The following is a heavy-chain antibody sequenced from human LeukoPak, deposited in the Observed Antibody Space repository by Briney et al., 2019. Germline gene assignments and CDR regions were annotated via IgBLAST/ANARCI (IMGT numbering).Heavy chain of an antibody. D-gene: IGHD6-13*01. V-gene: IGHV4-59*08. CDR3: ARRGIAAAGYDY. CDR2: IYYSGTT. Sequence: SETLSLTCTVSGGSISSYYWSWIRQPPGRGLEWIGYIYYSGTTNYNPSLKSRATILVDTSKNQFSLNLSSVTAADTAVYYCARRGIAAAGYDYWGQGTLVTVSS. CDR1: GGSISSYY. J-gene: IGHJ4*02.